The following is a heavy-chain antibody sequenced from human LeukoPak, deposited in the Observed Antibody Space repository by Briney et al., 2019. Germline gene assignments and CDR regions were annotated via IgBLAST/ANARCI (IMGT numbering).Heavy chain of an antibody. V-gene: IGHV1-24*01. CDR3: ARDEGGIAARQPFDY. CDR2: FDPEDGET. Sequence: ASVKVSCKVSGYTLTELSMHWVRQAPGKGLEWMGGFDPEDGETIYAQKFQGRVTMAEDTSTDTAYMELSSLRSEDTAVYYCARDEGGIAARQPFDYWGQGTLVTVSS. J-gene: IGHJ4*02. CDR1: GYTLTELS. D-gene: IGHD6-6*01.